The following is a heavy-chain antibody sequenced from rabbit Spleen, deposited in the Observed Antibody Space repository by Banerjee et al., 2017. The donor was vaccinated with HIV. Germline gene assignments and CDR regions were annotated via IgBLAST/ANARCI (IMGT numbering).Heavy chain of an antibody. CDR1: GFSFSSNW. D-gene: IGHD1-1*01. CDR3: ARDNGSGDYIDVYFDL. Sequence: QSLEESGGGLVKPGGTLTLTCTVSGFSFSSNWICWVRQAPGKGLEWIACIDTSNGDTDYANWPKGRFTISKASSTTVTLQMTSLTAADTATYFCARDNGSGDYIDVYFDLWGQGTLVTVS. V-gene: IGHV1S40*01. CDR2: IDTSNGDT. J-gene: IGHJ4*01.